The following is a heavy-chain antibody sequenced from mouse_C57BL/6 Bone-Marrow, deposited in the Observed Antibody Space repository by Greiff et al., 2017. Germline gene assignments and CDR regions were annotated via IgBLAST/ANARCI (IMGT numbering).Heavy chain of an antibody. V-gene: IGHV1-52*01. J-gene: IGHJ1*03. CDR3: GRYYMTTGVGRYFDV. CDR1: GYTFTSYW. D-gene: IGHD1-1*01. CDR2: IDPSDSET. Sequence: QVQLQQPGAELVRPGSSVKLSCKASGYTFTSYWMHWVKQRPIQGLEWIGNIDPSDSETHYNQKFKDKATLTVDKSSSTAYMQLSSLTSEDSAVYYCGRYYMTTGVGRYFDVWGTGTTVTVSS.